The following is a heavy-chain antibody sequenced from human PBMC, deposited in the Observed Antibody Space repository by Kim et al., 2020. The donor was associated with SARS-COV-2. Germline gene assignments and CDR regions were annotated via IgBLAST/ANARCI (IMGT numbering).Heavy chain of an antibody. CDR1: GYTFTTYN. CDR2: INSGKGNT. CDR3: VTGGGPA. D-gene: IGHD5-12*01. V-gene: IGHV1-3*04. J-gene: IGHJ4*02. Sequence: ASVKVSCKASGYTFTTYNIHWVRQAPGQGLEWMGWINSGKGNTKYSQKFQGRVSISRDISASTAYMDLSSLGSEDTAIYYRVTGGGPAWGQGTLVTVSS.